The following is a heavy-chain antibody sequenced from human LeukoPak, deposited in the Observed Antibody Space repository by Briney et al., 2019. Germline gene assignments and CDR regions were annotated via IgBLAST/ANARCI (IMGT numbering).Heavy chain of an antibody. Sequence: ASVKVSCKASGYTFTGYYIHWVRQAPGQGLDWMGRINPNTGGTKDAQKFQGRVTITTDTSINTTYMELSSLRSDDTAVYYCARPHIWRTDNRPFDYWGQGTLVTVSS. CDR1: GYTFTGYY. J-gene: IGHJ4*02. V-gene: IGHV1-2*06. D-gene: IGHD3-22*01. CDR3: ARPHIWRTDNRPFDY. CDR2: INPNTGGT.